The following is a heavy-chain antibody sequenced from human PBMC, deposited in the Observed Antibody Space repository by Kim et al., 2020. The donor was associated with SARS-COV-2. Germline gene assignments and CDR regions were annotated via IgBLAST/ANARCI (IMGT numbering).Heavy chain of an antibody. D-gene: IGHD5-12*01. Sequence: GGSLRLSCAASGFTFNSYGMHWVRQAPGKGLEWVAVIWYDGSNKYYADSVKGRFTISRDNSNNTLYLQMNSLRAEDTAVYYCARDSFGMGLRLRGVDYFDYWGQGTLVTVSS. J-gene: IGHJ4*02. CDR2: IWYDGSNK. CDR3: ARDSFGMGLRLRGVDYFDY. V-gene: IGHV3-33*01. CDR1: GFTFNSYG.